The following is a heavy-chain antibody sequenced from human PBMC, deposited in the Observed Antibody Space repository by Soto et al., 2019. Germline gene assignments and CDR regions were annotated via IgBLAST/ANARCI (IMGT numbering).Heavy chain of an antibody. CDR3: AKNQGVELVPLATVDWFDP. D-gene: IGHD1-26*01. J-gene: IGHJ5*02. CDR1: GFIFENFG. V-gene: IGHV3-23*01. Sequence: GGSLRLSCAASGFIFENFGMSWVHQAPGKGLEWISSISGSGFKKYYADSVKGRFTISRDNSKCTVYLELNNLSAEDTAVYHCAKNQGVELVPLATVDWFDPWGQGSVVTVSS. CDR2: ISGSGFKK.